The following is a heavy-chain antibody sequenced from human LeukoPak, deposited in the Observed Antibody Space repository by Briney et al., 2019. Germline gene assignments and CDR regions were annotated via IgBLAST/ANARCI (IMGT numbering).Heavy chain of an antibody. V-gene: IGHV3-7*01. J-gene: IGHJ4*02. CDR1: GFTSGGYW. CDR3: ARDGSGWSVY. Sequence: GGSLRLSCTASGFTSGGYWMSWLRQAPGKGLEWVINISPDGREKYFVDSVKGRFTISRDNAKNSLYLQMNSLRAEDTAAYYCARDGSGWSVYWGQGTLVTVSS. CDR2: ISPDGREK. D-gene: IGHD6-19*01.